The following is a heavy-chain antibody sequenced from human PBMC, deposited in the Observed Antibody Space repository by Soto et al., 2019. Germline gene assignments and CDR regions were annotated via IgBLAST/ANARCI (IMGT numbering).Heavy chain of an antibody. D-gene: IGHD6-6*01. CDR2: ISWNSGSR. Sequence: EVQLVESGGGLVQPGRSLRLSCAASGFTFDDYAMHWVRQAPGKGLEWASGISWNSGSRGYADSVKGRFTISRDNAKNSLYLQMNSLRAEDTALYYCAKGQLEDAFDIWGQGTMVTVSS. CDR3: AKGQLEDAFDI. V-gene: IGHV3-9*01. CDR1: GFTFDDYA. J-gene: IGHJ3*02.